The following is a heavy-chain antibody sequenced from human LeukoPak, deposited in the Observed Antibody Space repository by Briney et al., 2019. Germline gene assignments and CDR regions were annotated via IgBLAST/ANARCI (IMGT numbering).Heavy chain of an antibody. CDR3: ARGSPSGSYGNWFDP. Sequence: GASVKVSCTASGYTFTSYYMHWVRQAPGQGLEWMGIINPSGGSTSYAQKFQGRVTMTRDTSTSTVYMELSSLRSEDTAVYYCARGSPSGSYGNWFDPWGQGTLVTVSS. V-gene: IGHV1-46*01. CDR1: GYTFTSYY. CDR2: INPSGGST. J-gene: IGHJ5*02. D-gene: IGHD1-26*01.